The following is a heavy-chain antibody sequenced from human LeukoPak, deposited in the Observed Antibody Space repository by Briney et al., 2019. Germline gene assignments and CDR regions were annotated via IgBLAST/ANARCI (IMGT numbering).Heavy chain of an antibody. V-gene: IGHV1-46*01. CDR2: INPGEGTT. Sequence: ASVKVSRKASGYTFTNYHIHWVRQAPGQGLEWMGIINPGEGTTIHAQKFQGRVTMTRATSTTSVYMELSSLRSEDTAVYYCARGTYCGGDCNSLGANYYFDFWGQGSLVTVSS. D-gene: IGHD2-21*02. CDR3: ARGTYCGGDCNSLGANYYFDF. CDR1: GYTFTNYH. J-gene: IGHJ4*02.